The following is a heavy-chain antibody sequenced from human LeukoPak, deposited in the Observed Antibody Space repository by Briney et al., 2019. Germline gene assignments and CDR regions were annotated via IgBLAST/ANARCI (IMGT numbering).Heavy chain of an antibody. CDR2: IYDSQIN. CDR1: GGSSSAYH. D-gene: IGHD3-10*01. J-gene: IGHJ6*02. V-gene: IGHV4-59*08. Sequence: SETLSLTCTVSGGSSSAYHWSWIRHPPGKGLEWIGNIYDSQINRYNPSRKSRVTISLDTSQNQLSLALSSVTAADSAVYYWARHSLVLYGSGSYFLTSMDVWGQGTTVTVSS. CDR3: ARHSLVLYGSGSYFLTSMDV.